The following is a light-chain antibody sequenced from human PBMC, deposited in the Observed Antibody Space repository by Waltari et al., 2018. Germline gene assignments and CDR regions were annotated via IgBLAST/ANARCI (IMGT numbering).Light chain of an antibody. CDR1: SSNIGSNV. V-gene: IGLV1-44*01. J-gene: IGLJ3*02. CDR2: SSS. Sequence: QSVLTQPPSASGTPGQRVTISCSEGSSNIGSNVVTWYQQFPGTAPKLLIYSSSQRPSGVPDRFSGSKSGTSASLAISGLQSEDEADFYCASWDDSLNGWVFGGGTKLTVL. CDR3: ASWDDSLNGWV.